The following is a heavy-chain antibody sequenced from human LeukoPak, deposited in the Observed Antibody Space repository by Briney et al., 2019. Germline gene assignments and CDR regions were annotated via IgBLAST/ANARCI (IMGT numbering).Heavy chain of an antibody. Sequence: SETLSLTCAVSGASISSGTYSWGWMRQPPGKGPEWIGSFSYSGDGYYNSSLKSRVTISMGTSKNQFSLEVTSVTAADTAVYYCARGRIAARPIDYWGQGTLVTVSS. CDR2: FSYSGDG. D-gene: IGHD6-6*01. J-gene: IGHJ4*02. CDR1: GASISSGTYS. V-gene: IGHV4-39*01. CDR3: ARGRIAARPIDY.